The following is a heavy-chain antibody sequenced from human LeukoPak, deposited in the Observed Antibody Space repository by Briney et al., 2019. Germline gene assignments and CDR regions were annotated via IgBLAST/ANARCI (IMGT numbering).Heavy chain of an antibody. Sequence: PGGSLRLSCAASGFTFRNYAMTWVRQAPGKGLEGVWSITASATITYYAASVKGRFTISRDDSKNTVSLQMDSLSAEDTALYYCAKYISDSGAYYAFDSWGQGTLVTVSS. CDR2: ITASATIT. D-gene: IGHD3-10*01. J-gene: IGHJ4*02. V-gene: IGHV3-23*01. CDR3: AKYISDSGAYYAFDS. CDR1: GFTFRNYA.